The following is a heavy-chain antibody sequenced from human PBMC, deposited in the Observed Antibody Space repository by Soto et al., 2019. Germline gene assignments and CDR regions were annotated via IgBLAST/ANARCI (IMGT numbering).Heavy chain of an antibody. CDR1: GRSMSGYY. CDR3: AREDYYDTGYYVV. D-gene: IGHD3-9*01. Sequence: SETLSLTCTVSGRSMSGYYWSWIRQPAGERLEWIGRIYTSGTSDFNPSLKGRVTMAVDTSKNQFSLKLTSVTAADTALYYCAREDYYDTGYYVVWGQGTQVTVSS. CDR2: IYTSGTS. V-gene: IGHV4-4*07. J-gene: IGHJ4*02.